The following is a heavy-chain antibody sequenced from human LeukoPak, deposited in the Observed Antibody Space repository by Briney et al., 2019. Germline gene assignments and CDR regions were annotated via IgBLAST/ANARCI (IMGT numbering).Heavy chain of an antibody. J-gene: IGHJ3*02. CDR1: GGSISSSSYY. CDR3: ARPPRYYDSSGYYRVDAFDI. D-gene: IGHD3-22*01. CDR2: IYYSGST. Sequence: SETLSLTCTVSGGSISSSSYYWGWNRQPPGKGLEWIGSIYYSGSTYYNPSLKSRVTISVDTSKNQFSLKLSSVTAADTAVYYCARPPRYYDSSGYYRVDAFDIWGQGTMVTVSS. V-gene: IGHV4-39*01.